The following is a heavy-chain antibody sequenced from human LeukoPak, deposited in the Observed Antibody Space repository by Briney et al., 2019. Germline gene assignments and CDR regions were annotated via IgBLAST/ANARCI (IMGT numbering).Heavy chain of an antibody. CDR3: AITPKVVTPSS. CDR1: GVTFSGYW. J-gene: IGHJ4*02. Sequence: PGGSLRLSCAASGVTFSGYWMNWVRQAPGKGLEWVANIKQDGSEKYYVDSVKGRFTISRDNAKSSLYLQMNSLRAADTAVYYCAITPKVVTPSSWGQGTLVTVSS. CDR2: IKQDGSEK. V-gene: IGHV3-7*01. D-gene: IGHD4-23*01.